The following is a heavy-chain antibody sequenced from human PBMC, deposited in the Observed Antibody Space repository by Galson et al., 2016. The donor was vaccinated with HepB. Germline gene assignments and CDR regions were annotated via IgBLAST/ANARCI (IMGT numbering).Heavy chain of an antibody. Sequence: SLRLSCATSGFTFNNYGFHWVRQAPGKGLEWVAAIWYDGSKEFYADYAKGRFTISRDDSKNTLFLQMNSLRGEDTALYYCARGRSSAGYYGLDVWGQGILVTVSS. V-gene: IGHV3-33*02. CDR3: ARGRSSAGYYGLDV. CDR1: GFTFNNYG. D-gene: IGHD6-25*01. CDR2: IWYDGSKE. J-gene: IGHJ6*02.